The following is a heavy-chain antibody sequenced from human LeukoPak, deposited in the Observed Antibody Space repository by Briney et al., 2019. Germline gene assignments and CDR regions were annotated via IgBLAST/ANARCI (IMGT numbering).Heavy chain of an antibody. J-gene: IGHJ4*02. V-gene: IGHV3-53*05. D-gene: IGHD4-17*01. Sequence: GGSLRLSCAASGFXVSTNYISWVRQVSGEGLEFVSLTSIGGTTDYADSVKGRFTISRDNSKNTLYLQMNSLRPEDTAVYYCAKDEGGDYVGLDYWGQGTLVTVSS. CDR2: TSIGGTT. CDR1: GFXVSTNY. CDR3: AKDEGGDYVGLDY.